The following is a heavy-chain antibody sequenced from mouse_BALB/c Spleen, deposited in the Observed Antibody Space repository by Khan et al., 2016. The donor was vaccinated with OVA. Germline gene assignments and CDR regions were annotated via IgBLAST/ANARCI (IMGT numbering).Heavy chain of an antibody. D-gene: IGHD3-1*01. Sequence: VQLQESGAELVRPGTSVKMSCKAAGYTFTNYWIGWVKQRPGHGLEWIGDTYPGGGYTNYNEKFKGKATLTADSYSSTVYMKLSGLTSEDSAIYYCARRGAARATCDYFDYWGQGTTLPVSS. J-gene: IGHJ2*01. CDR3: ARRGAARATCDYFDY. V-gene: IGHV1-63*02. CDR2: TYPGGGYT. CDR1: GYTFTNYW.